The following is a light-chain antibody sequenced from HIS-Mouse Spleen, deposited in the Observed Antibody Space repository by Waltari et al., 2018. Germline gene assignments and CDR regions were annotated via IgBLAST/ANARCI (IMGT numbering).Light chain of an antibody. CDR3: QQSYSTSPQSLYT. CDR1: QSISSY. J-gene: IGKJ2*01. CDR2: AAS. Sequence: DIQMTQSPSFLSASVGDRVTITCRASQSISSYLNWYQQKPGKAPKLLIYAASSLQSGVPSRFSGSGSGTDFTLTISSLQPEDFATYYCQQSYSTSPQSLYTFGQGTKLEIK. V-gene: IGKV1-39*01.